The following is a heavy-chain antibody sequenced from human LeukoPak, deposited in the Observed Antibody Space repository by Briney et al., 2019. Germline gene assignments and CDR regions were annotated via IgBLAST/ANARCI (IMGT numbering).Heavy chain of an antibody. CDR1: GFTFDDYT. J-gene: IGHJ4*02. Sequence: SGGSLRLSCAASGFTFDDYTMHWVRQAPGKGLEWVSLISWDGCSTYYADSVKGRFTISRDNSKNSLYLQMNSLRTEDTALYYCAKDPATDTAMVTWFDYWGQGTLVTVSS. CDR2: ISWDGCST. V-gene: IGHV3-43*01. CDR3: AKDPATDTAMVTWFDY. D-gene: IGHD5-18*01.